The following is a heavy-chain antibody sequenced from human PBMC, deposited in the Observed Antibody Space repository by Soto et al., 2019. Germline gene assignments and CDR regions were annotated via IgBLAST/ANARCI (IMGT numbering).Heavy chain of an antibody. Sequence: SETLSLTCSVSGASVSSGSFYWSWIRQPPGKGLEWIGFIYNNETFNYNPSLKSRVTLSVDTSKHQFSLKLSSVTAADTAVYYCARVTPRYSSSHNFDSWGQGAMVAVFS. V-gene: IGHV4-61*01. CDR1: GASVSSGSFY. D-gene: IGHD6-19*01. J-gene: IGHJ4*02. CDR3: ARVTPRYSSSHNFDS. CDR2: IYNNETF.